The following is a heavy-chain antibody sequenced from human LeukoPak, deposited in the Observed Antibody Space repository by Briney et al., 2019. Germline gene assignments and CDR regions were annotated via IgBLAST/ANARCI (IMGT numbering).Heavy chain of an antibody. CDR3: ARNRVDTAMVVFDY. Sequence: PSETLSLTCTVSGGPISRSSYSWGWVRQPPGKGLEWIGYIYYSGSTYYNPSLKSRVTISVDTSKNQFSLKLSSVTAADTAVYYCARNRVDTAMVVFDYWGQGTLVTVSS. D-gene: IGHD5-18*01. CDR1: GGPISRSSYS. J-gene: IGHJ4*02. CDR2: IYYSGST. V-gene: IGHV4-31*03.